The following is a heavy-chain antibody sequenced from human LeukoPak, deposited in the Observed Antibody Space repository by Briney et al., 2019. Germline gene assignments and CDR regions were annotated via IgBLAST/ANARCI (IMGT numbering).Heavy chain of an antibody. J-gene: IGHJ4*02. Sequence: PGGSLRLSCAASGFTFYTFAMSWVRQAPGKGLEWVSGISGTGGSRNYADSVKGRFTISRDNSKNTLYLQVNSLRAEDTAVYYCAKGGKWDVTPFDYWGQGTLVTVSS. CDR2: ISGTGGSR. V-gene: IGHV3-23*01. D-gene: IGHD1-26*01. CDR1: GFTFYTFA. CDR3: AKGGKWDVTPFDY.